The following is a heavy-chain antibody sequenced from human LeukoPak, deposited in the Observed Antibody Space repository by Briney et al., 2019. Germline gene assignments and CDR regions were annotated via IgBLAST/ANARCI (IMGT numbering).Heavy chain of an antibody. CDR3: ARLSGRVVCSAGSCYIDS. CDR1: GYSFTSYW. Sequence: GEFLKISCKGSGYSFTSYWIGWVRQMPGKGLELMGIIYPGDSDTRYSPSFQGQVTISADKSISTAYLQWSSLKASDTAMYCCARLSGRVVCSAGSCYIDSWGQGTLVTVSS. V-gene: IGHV5-51*01. D-gene: IGHD2-15*01. CDR2: IYPGDSDT. J-gene: IGHJ4*02.